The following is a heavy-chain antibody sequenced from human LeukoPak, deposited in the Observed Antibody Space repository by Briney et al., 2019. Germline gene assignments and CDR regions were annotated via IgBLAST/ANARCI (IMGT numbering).Heavy chain of an antibody. CDR2: IYYSGST. J-gene: IGHJ4*02. Sequence: PSETLSLTCTVSGGSISSSSYYWGWIRQPPGKGLEWIGSIYYSGSTYYNPSLKSRVTISVDTSKNQFSLKLSSVTAADTAVYYCARQDTAMALDYWGQGTLVTVSS. D-gene: IGHD5-18*01. CDR1: GGSISSSSYY. V-gene: IGHV4-39*01. CDR3: ARQDTAMALDY.